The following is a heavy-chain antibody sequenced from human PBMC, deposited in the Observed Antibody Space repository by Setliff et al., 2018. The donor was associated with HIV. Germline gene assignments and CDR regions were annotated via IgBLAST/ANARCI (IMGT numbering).Heavy chain of an antibody. CDR2: INPNSGDT. CDR1: GYTFIDYY. D-gene: IGHD2-15*01. Sequence: GASVKVSCKASGYTFIDYYIYWVRQAPGQGLEWMGWINPNSGDTDYAQKFQDRVTVTRDTSINTAYMELSRLRSDDTAVFYCARTRGESCTGGRCYERFDYWGQGTLVTVS. CDR3: ARTRGESCTGGRCYERFDY. J-gene: IGHJ4*02. V-gene: IGHV1-2*02.